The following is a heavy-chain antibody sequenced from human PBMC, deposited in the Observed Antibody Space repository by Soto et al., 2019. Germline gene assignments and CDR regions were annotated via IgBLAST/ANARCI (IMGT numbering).Heavy chain of an antibody. D-gene: IGHD6-19*01. CDR2: ISYDGSNK. V-gene: IGHV3-30-3*01. Sequence: GGSLRLSCAASGFTFSSYAMHWVRQAPGKGLEWVAVISYDGSNKYYADSVKGRFTISRDNSKNTLYLQMNSLRAEDTAVYYCARDRDEEQWLVFDYWGQGTLVTVSP. CDR3: ARDRDEEQWLVFDY. J-gene: IGHJ4*02. CDR1: GFTFSSYA.